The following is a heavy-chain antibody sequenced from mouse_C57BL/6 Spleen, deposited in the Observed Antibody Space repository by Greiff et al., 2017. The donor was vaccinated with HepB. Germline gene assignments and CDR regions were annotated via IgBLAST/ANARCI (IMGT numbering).Heavy chain of an antibody. J-gene: IGHJ4*01. Sequence: QVQLQQPGAELVMPGASVKLSCKASGYTFTSYWMHWVKQRPGQGLEWIGEIDPSDSYTNYNQKFKGKSTLTVDKSSSTAYLSLSRLTSEDAAVYCCASRWGDWVYAMDYGGQGTSVTVSS. CDR3: ASRWGDWVYAMDY. V-gene: IGHV1-69*01. CDR1: GYTFTSYW. D-gene: IGHD2-3*01. CDR2: IDPSDSYT.